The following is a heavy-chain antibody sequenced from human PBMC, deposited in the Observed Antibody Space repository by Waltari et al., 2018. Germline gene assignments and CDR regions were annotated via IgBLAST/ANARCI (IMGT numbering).Heavy chain of an antibody. CDR1: GGTFSSYA. D-gene: IGHD1-26*01. V-gene: IGHV1-69*08. CDR2: SNPILGTA. CDR3: ARVTGGSYGDYYYGMDV. J-gene: IGHJ6*02. Sequence: QVQLVQSGAEVKKPGSSVKVSCKASGGTFSSYAISWVRQAPGQGLEWMGRSNPILGTANYAQKFQGRGTSTAEKSTSTAYMELSSLRSEDTAGYYCARVTGGSYGDYYYGMDVWGQGTTVTVSS.